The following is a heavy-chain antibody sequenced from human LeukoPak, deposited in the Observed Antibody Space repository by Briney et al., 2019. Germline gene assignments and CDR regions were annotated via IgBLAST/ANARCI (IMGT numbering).Heavy chain of an antibody. Sequence: SVKVSCKASGGTFSSYAISWVRQAPGQGLEWMGRIIPILGIANYAQKFQGRVTITADKSTSTAYMELSSLRSEDTAVYYCASPSLGSSGSDYWGQGTLVTVSS. V-gene: IGHV1-69*04. CDR1: GGTFSSYA. CDR3: ASPSLGSSGSDY. J-gene: IGHJ4*02. D-gene: IGHD2-15*01. CDR2: IIPILGIA.